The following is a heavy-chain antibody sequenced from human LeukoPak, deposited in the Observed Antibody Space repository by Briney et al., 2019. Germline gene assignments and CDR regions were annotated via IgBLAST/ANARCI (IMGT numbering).Heavy chain of an antibody. D-gene: IGHD1-26*01. Sequence: PGGSLRLSCAASGFTFSSYAMSWVRQAPGKGLEWVSAISGSGGSTYYADSVKGRFTISRDNSKNTLYLQMNSLRAEDTAVYYCAKDLVVGATKAGPNFDYWGQGTLVTVSS. J-gene: IGHJ4*02. CDR2: ISGSGGST. CDR1: GFTFSSYA. V-gene: IGHV3-23*01. CDR3: AKDLVVGATKAGPNFDY.